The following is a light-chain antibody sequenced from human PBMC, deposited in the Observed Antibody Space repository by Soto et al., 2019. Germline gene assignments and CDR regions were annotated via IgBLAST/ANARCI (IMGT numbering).Light chain of an antibody. V-gene: IGKV3-15*01. CDR2: GPS. J-gene: IGKJ1*01. Sequence: EIVMTQSPGTLSLSPGERATLSCRASQSVSTNLAWYQQIPGQAPRRLIYGPSTRATVIPARFSGSGSGTEFTLAISSLQSEEFAVYYCQQYNYWPQTFGLGTKVEIK. CDR1: QSVSTN. CDR3: QQYNYWPQT.